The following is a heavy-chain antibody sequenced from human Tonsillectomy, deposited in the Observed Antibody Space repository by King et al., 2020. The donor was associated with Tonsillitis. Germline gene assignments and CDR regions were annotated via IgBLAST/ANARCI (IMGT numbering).Heavy chain of an antibody. Sequence: VTLKESGPVLVKPTETLTLTCTVSGFSLSNARMGVSWIRQPPGKALEWLAHIFSNDEKTYSTSLKSRVSISKDTSKSQVVLTTTNMDPVDTATYYCARTTRYNWNYDGMDVWGQGTTVTVSS. CDR2: IFSNDEK. V-gene: IGHV2-26*01. J-gene: IGHJ6*02. CDR3: ARTTRYNWNYDGMDV. D-gene: IGHD1-20*01. CDR1: GFSLSNARMG.